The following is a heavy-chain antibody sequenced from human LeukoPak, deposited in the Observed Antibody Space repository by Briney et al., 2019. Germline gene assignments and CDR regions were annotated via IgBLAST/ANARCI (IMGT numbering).Heavy chain of an antibody. Sequence: GGSLRLSCAASGFTFSSYDMSWVRQPPGKGLEWVSIISGSGGGTSYADSVKGRFTISRDISKNTLYLQMNSLRAEDTAVYYCAKNSFYYDSGSYFFDYWGQGTLVTVSS. CDR1: GFTFSSYD. V-gene: IGHV3-23*01. CDR3: AKNSFYYDSGSYFFDY. CDR2: ISGSGGGT. D-gene: IGHD3-10*01. J-gene: IGHJ4*02.